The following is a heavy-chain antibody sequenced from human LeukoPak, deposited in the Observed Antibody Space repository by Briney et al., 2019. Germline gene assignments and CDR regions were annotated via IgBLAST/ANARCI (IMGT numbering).Heavy chain of an antibody. V-gene: IGHV3-23*01. CDR2: ISGSGGST. CDR3: ARYCSGGSCYHVGDAFDI. CDR1: GFTFSSYA. Sequence: PGGSLRLSCAASGFTFSSYAMSWVRQAPGKGLEWVSAISGSGGSTYYADSVKGRFTISRDNSKNTLYLQMNSLRAEDTAVYYCARYCSGGSCYHVGDAFDIWGQGTMVTVSS. D-gene: IGHD2-15*01. J-gene: IGHJ3*02.